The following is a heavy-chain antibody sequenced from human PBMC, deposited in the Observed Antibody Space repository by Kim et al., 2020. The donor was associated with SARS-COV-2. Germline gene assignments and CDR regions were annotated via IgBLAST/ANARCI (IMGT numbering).Heavy chain of an antibody. D-gene: IGHD3-22*01. CDR2: INTNTGNP. CDR3: ARGKRDSSGYYLYYFDY. J-gene: IGHJ4*02. V-gene: IGHV7-4-1*02. CDR1: GYTFTSYA. Sequence: ASVKVSCKASGYTFTSYAMNWVRQAPGQGLEWMGWINTNTGNPTYAQGFTGRFVFSLDTSVSTAYLQISSLEAEDTAVYYCARGKRDSSGYYLYYFDYWGQGTLVTVSS.